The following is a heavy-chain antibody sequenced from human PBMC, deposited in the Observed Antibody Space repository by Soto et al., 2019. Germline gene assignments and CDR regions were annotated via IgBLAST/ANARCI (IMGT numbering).Heavy chain of an antibody. D-gene: IGHD2-21*01. J-gene: IGHJ5*02. Sequence: ASVKVSCKASGYTFTSYYMHWVRQAPGQGLEWMGIINPSGGSTSHAQKFQGRVTMTRDTSTSTVYMELSSLRSEDTAVYYCARDEIAYTRYNWFDPWGQGTLVTVSS. CDR3: ARDEIAYTRYNWFDP. CDR1: GYTFTSYY. V-gene: IGHV1-46*03. CDR2: INPSGGST.